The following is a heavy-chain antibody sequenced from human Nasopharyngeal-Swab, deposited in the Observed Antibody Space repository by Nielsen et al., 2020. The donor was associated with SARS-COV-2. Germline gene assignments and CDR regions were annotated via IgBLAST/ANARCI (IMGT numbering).Heavy chain of an antibody. D-gene: IGHD7-27*01. Sequence: GEPLKISCAASGFTFSSYAMSWVRQAPGKGLEWVSAISGSGGSTYYADSVKGRFTISRDNSKNTLYLQMNSLRAEDTAVYYCVRDSSWAFDSWGQGTLVTVSS. J-gene: IGHJ4*02. CDR2: ISGSGGST. V-gene: IGHV3-23*01. CDR1: GFTFSSYA. CDR3: VRDSSWAFDS.